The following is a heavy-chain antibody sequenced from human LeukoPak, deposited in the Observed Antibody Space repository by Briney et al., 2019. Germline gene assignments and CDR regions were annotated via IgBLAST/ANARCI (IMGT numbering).Heavy chain of an antibody. J-gene: IGHJ5*02. Sequence: PSETLSLTCAVYGGSFSGYYWSWIRQPPGKGLEWIGYIYYSGSTNYNPSLKSRVTISVDTSKNQFSLKLSSVTAADTAVYYCARDRYSGSYYWFDPWGQGTLVTVSS. D-gene: IGHD1-26*01. V-gene: IGHV4-59*01. CDR3: ARDRYSGSYYWFDP. CDR2: IYYSGST. CDR1: GGSFSGYY.